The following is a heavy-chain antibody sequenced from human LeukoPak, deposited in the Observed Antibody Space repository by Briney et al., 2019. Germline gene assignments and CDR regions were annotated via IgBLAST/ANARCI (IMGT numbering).Heavy chain of an antibody. D-gene: IGHD1-1*01. CDR3: ARHQRNWPFDY. Sequence: SETLSLTCTVSGGSISSSSYYWGWIRLPPGKGLEWIGSIYYSGSTYYNPSLKSRVTISVDTSKNQFSLKLSSVTAADTAVYYCARHQRNWPFDYWGQGTLVTVSS. CDR2: IYYSGST. J-gene: IGHJ4*02. CDR1: GGSISSSSYY. V-gene: IGHV4-39*01.